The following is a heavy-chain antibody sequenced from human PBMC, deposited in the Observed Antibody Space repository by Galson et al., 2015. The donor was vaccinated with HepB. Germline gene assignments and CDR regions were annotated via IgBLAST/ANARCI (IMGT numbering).Heavy chain of an antibody. D-gene: IGHD1-14*01. CDR1: GFRFSSFD. CDR3: ARDLVSDVPDHLDY. J-gene: IGHJ4*02. Sequence: SLRLSCAASGFRFSSFDMHWVRQTPGKGLEWVAVISGGGGITIYAESVKGRFTISQDNPKNTLYLQMDSLGSDDTAVYFCARDLVSDVPDHLDYWGQGTLVTVSS. V-gene: IGHV3-30-3*01. CDR2: ISGGGGIT.